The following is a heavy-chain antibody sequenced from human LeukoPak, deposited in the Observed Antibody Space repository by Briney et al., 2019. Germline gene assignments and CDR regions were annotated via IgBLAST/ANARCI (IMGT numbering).Heavy chain of an antibody. J-gene: IGHJ4*02. V-gene: IGHV4-39*01. Sequence: SETLSLTCSVSGGSITDDNYYWGWTRQPPGKGLEWIGAIYYRGTTSYMPSLKSRVTISVDTSKNQFSLKLDSVTAADTSVYYCARHRYYYDKSAFSFDSWGQGTLVTVSS. CDR3: ARHRYYYDKSAFSFDS. CDR2: IYYRGTT. D-gene: IGHD3-22*01. CDR1: GGSITDDNYY.